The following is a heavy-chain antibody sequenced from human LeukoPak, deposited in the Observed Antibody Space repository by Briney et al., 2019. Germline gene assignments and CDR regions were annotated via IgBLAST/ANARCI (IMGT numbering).Heavy chain of an antibody. CDR2: IYYSGST. D-gene: IGHD2-15*01. Sequence: SETLSLTCTVSGGSISSSSYYWGWIRQPPGKGLEWIGSIYYSGSTYYNPSLKSRVTISVDRSKNQFSLKLSSVTAADTAVYYCARVGCSGGSCSYGMDVRGQGTTVTVSS. CDR3: ARVGCSGGSCSYGMDV. J-gene: IGHJ6*02. CDR1: GGSISSSSYY. V-gene: IGHV4-39*07.